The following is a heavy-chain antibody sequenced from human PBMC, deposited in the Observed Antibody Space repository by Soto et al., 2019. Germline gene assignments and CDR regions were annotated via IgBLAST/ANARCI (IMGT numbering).Heavy chain of an antibody. V-gene: IGHV3-74*01. CDR2: INSDGSST. CDR1: GFTFSSYW. Sequence: PGGSLRLSCAASGFTFSSYWMHWVRQAPGKGLVWVSRINSDGSSTSYADSVKGRFTISRDNAKNTLYLQMNSLRAEDTAVYYCARDDRGSSSWYYYYYGMDVWGQGTTVTVSS. J-gene: IGHJ6*02. CDR3: ARDDRGSSSWYYYYYGMDV. D-gene: IGHD6-13*01.